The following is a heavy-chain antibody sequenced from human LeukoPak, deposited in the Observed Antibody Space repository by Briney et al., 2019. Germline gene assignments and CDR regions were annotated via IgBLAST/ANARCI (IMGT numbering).Heavy chain of an antibody. CDR3: ARHALRGYCSSTSCHAGFDP. CDR2: INHSGST. CDR1: GGSFSGYY. Sequence: PSETLSLTCAVYGGSFSGYYWSWIRQPPGKGLEWIGEINHSGSTNYNPSLKSRVTISVDTSKNQFSLKLSSVTAADTAVYYCARHALRGYCSSTSCHAGFDPWGQGTLVTVSS. J-gene: IGHJ5*02. D-gene: IGHD2-2*01. V-gene: IGHV4-34*01.